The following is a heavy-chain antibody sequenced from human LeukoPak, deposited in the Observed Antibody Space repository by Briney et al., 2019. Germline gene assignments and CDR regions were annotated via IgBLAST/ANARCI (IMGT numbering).Heavy chain of an antibody. D-gene: IGHD5-24*01. CDR3: ARDARKDGYNYVGY. Sequence: SVKVSCKASGGTLSSYAISWVRQAPGQGLEWMGGIIPIFGTANYAQKFQGRVTITADESTGTAYMELSSLRSENTDVYYCARDARKDGYNYVGYWGQGTLVTVSS. J-gene: IGHJ4*02. V-gene: IGHV1-69*13. CDR2: IIPIFGTA. CDR1: GGTLSSYA.